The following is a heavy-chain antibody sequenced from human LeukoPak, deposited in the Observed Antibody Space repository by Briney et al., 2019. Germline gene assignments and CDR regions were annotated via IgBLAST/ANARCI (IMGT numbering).Heavy chain of an antibody. J-gene: IGHJ3*02. CDR1: GFTFSSYP. D-gene: IGHD3-22*01. CDR2: ISYDGTNK. V-gene: IGHV3-30*04. CDR3: AKDLHGITMIVVVIEDAFDI. Sequence: PGGSLRLSCAASGFTFSSYPMHWVRQAPGKGLEWVAVISYDGTNKYYADSVKGRFTISRDNSKNTLYLQMNSLRAEDTAVYYCAKDLHGITMIVVVIEDAFDIWGQGTMVTVSS.